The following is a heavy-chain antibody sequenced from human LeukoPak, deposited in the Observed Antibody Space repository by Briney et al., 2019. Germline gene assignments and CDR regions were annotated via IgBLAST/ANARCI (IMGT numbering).Heavy chain of an antibody. V-gene: IGHV3-72*01. CDR1: GFTFSDHY. CDR3: ATLAKGDSSGYYYEGD. Sequence: GGSLRLSCAAPGFTFSDHYMDWVRQAPGKGLEWVGRTRNKANSYTTEYAASVKGRFTISRDDSKNSLYLQMNSLKTEDTAVYYCATLAKGDSSGYYYEGDWGQGTLVTVSS. D-gene: IGHD3-22*01. J-gene: IGHJ4*02. CDR2: TRNKANSYTT.